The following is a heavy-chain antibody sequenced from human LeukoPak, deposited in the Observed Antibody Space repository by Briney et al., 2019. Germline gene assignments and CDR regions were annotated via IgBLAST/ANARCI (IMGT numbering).Heavy chain of an antibody. CDR1: GYTFTSYN. V-gene: IGHV1-46*01. Sequence: ASVKVSCKASGYTFTSYNMHWVRQAPGQGLEWMGIIKPSGGSTTYAETFQGRVTMTRDISTSTLYMELSSLRSEDTAVYYCARVRDGYNDAYDIWGQGTMVTVSS. CDR3: ARVRDGYNDAYDI. D-gene: IGHD5-24*01. CDR2: IKPSGGST. J-gene: IGHJ3*02.